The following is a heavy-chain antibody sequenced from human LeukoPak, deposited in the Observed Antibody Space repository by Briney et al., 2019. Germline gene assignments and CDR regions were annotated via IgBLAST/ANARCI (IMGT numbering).Heavy chain of an antibody. D-gene: IGHD3-10*01. CDR3: ARDHRGVRDYFDY. J-gene: IGHJ4*02. CDR1: GFTFRNYA. Sequence: GRSLRLSCAASGFTFRNYAMHWVRQGPGKGLEGVAIISYDGNNKWDADSVKGRFSISRDNSKNTLYLQMNSLRAEDTAVYYCARDHRGVRDYFDYWGQGTLVAVSS. CDR2: ISYDGNNK. V-gene: IGHV3-30-3*01.